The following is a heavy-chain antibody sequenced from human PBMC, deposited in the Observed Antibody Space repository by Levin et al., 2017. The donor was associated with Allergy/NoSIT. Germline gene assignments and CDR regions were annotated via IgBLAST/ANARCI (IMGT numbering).Heavy chain of an antibody. D-gene: IGHD5-12*01. CDR1: GFTFSSYG. Sequence: GGSLRLSCAASGFTFSSYGMHWVRQAPGKGLEWVAVIWYDGSNKYYADSVKGRFTISRDNSKNTLYLQMNSLRAEDTAVYYCARDPLYGGSGGFDYWGQGTLVTVSS. CDR3: ARDPLYGGSGGFDY. J-gene: IGHJ4*02. V-gene: IGHV3-33*01. CDR2: IWYDGSNK.